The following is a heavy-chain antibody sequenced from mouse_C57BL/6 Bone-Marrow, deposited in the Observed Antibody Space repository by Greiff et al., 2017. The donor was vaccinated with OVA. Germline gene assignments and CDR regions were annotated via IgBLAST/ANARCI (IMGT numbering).Heavy chain of an antibody. V-gene: IGHV7-3*01. CDR3: ARTSGGAMDD. J-gene: IGHJ4*01. CDR2: IRNKANGYTT. D-gene: IGHD3-1*01. Sequence: EVQRVESGGGLVQPGGSLSLSCAASGFTFTDYYMSWVRQPPGKALEWLGFIRNKANGYTTEYSASVKGRFTISRDNSQSILYLQMNALRAEDSATYYCARTSGGAMDDWGQGTSVTVSS. CDR1: GFTFTDYY.